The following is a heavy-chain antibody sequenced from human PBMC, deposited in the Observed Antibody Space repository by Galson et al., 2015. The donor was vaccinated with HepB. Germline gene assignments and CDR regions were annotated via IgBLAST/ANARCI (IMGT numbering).Heavy chain of an antibody. CDR1: GFTFSTSG. CDR3: ARAKGSDSYQGIDY. CDR2: ITDNGSNK. V-gene: IGHV3-30*03. J-gene: IGHJ4*02. D-gene: IGHD2-21*02. Sequence: SLRLSCAASGFTFSTSGMHWVRQAPGKGLEWVAVITDNGSNKYYADSVKGRFTISRDNSKNTLDLQMNSLRVEDTAVYYCARAKGSDSYQGIDYWGQGTLGTVSS.